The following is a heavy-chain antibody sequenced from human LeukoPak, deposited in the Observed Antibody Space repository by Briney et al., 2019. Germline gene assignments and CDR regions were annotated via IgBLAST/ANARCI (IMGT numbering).Heavy chain of an antibody. J-gene: IGHJ6*04. CDR2: ISDSGGST. CDR3: AELGITMIGGV. Sequence: GGSLRLSCAASGFTFSSYAMSWVRQAPGKGLEWVSAISDSGGSTYYADSVKGRFTISRDNAKNSLYLQMNSLRAEDTAVYYCAELGITMIGGVWGKGTTVTISS. D-gene: IGHD3-10*02. CDR1: GFTFSSYA. V-gene: IGHV3-23*01.